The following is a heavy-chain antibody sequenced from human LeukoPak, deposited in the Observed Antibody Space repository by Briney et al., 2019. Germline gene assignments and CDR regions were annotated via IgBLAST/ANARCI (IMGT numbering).Heavy chain of an antibody. Sequence: ASVKVSCMASGYTFTSYGISWVRQAPGQGLEWMGWISAYNGNTNYAQKLQGRVTMTTDTSTSTAYMELRSLRSDDTAVYYCARDDPPAPGTWGPVAPFDPWGQGTLVTVSS. J-gene: IGHJ5*02. CDR3: ARDDPPAPGTWGPVAPFDP. D-gene: IGHD2-2*01. CDR2: ISAYNGNT. V-gene: IGHV1-18*01. CDR1: GYTFTSYG.